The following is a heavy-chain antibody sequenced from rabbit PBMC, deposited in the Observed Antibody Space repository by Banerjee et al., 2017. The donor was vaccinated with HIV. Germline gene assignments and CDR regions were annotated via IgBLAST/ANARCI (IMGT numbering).Heavy chain of an antibody. J-gene: IGHJ4*01. Sequence: QSLEESGGDLVKPGASLTLTCTASGFSFSSSYYMCWVRQAPGKGLEWIACIYGGSSGSTYYASWAKGRFTISKTSSTTVTLQMTSLTAADTATYFCARGAMTMVTLNLWGPGTLVTVS. CDR3: ARGAMTMVTLNL. D-gene: IGHD2-1*01. CDR1: GFSFSSSYY. V-gene: IGHV1S40*01. CDR2: IYGGSSGST.